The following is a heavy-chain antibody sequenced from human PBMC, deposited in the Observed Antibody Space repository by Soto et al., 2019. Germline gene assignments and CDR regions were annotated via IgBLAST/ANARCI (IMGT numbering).Heavy chain of an antibody. J-gene: IGHJ1*01. CDR3: ARHQRDDASRKIDC. CDR1: GYSFNSKW. CDR2: INPADSDI. Sequence: GGALKISCQGSGYSFNSKWIGWVRPMAGKGLEWMGIINPADSDIKYSPSFQGQVTISADKSIGTAYLQWSSLKASDTAMYYCARHQRDDASRKIDCWGQGTLVTVSS. V-gene: IGHV5-51*01. D-gene: IGHD3-9*01.